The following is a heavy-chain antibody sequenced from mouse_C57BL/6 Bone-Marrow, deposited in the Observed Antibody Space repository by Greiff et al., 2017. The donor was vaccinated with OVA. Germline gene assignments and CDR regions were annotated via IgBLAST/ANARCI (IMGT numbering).Heavy chain of an antibody. CDR1: GFSLTSYG. CDR2: IWGDGST. CDR3: AKGYYFDY. J-gene: IGHJ2*01. Sequence: VKLMESGPGLVAPSQSLSITCTVSGFSLTSYGVSWVRQPPGKGLEWLGVIWGDGSTNYHSALISRPSISKDNTKSHVFLKLNSLQTDATATYCCAKGYYFDYWCQGTTLTVSS. V-gene: IGHV2-3*01.